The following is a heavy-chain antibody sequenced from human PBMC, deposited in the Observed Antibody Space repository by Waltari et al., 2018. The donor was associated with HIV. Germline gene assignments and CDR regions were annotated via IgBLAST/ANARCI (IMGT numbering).Heavy chain of an antibody. CDR2: IYSGGST. CDR3: ARSWSSSGSYYYGMDV. CDR1: GFTVSSNY. V-gene: IGHV3-53*01. Sequence: EVQLVESGGGLIQPGGSLRLSCAASGFTVSSNYMSWVRQAPGKGLEWVSVIYSGGSTYYADSVKGRFTISRDNSKNTLYLQMNSLRAEDTAVYYCARSWSSSGSYYYGMDVWGQGTTVTVSS. D-gene: IGHD6-19*01. J-gene: IGHJ6*02.